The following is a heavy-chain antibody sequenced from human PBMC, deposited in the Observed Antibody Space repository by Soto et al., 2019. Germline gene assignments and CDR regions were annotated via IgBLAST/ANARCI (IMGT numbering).Heavy chain of an antibody. D-gene: IGHD4-17*01. CDR3: AGDNYGGNSRFDY. J-gene: IGHJ4*02. Sequence: QVQLVESGGGVVQPGRSLRLSCAASGFTFSNYGMHWVRQAPGKGLEWVAVIWYGGSDKYYANSVKGRFTISRDNSKNTLYLQMNSLRAEDTAVYYCAGDNYGGNSRFDYWGQGTLVTVSS. CDR1: GFTFSNYG. V-gene: IGHV3-33*01. CDR2: IWYGGSDK.